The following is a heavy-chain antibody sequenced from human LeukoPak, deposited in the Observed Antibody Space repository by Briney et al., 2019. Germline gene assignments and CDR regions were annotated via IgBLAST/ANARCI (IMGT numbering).Heavy chain of an antibody. D-gene: IGHD5-24*01. CDR1: GFTFSSYG. V-gene: IGHV3-48*04. J-gene: IGHJ3*02. Sequence: PGRSLRLSCAASGFTFSSYGMHWVRQAPGKGLEWVSYISSSGSTIYYADSVKGRFTISRDNAKNSLYLQMNSLRAEDTAVYYCARELLVEMATNDAFDIWGQGTMVTVSS. CDR3: ARELLVEMATNDAFDI. CDR2: ISSSGSTI.